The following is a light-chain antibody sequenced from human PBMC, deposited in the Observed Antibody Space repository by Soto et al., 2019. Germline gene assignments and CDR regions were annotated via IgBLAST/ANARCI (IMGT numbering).Light chain of an antibody. CDR1: SSDVGGYNY. V-gene: IGLV2-8*01. Sequence: QSVLTPPPPAYGSPGKSVTISCTGTSSDVGGYNYVSLYQQHPGKTPKLMIYEVSERPSGVPDRFSGYKSGNTASLPVSGLQAEDEADYYCSSYAGSNNFVFGTGTKVTVL. CDR3: SSYAGSNNFV. J-gene: IGLJ1*01. CDR2: EVS.